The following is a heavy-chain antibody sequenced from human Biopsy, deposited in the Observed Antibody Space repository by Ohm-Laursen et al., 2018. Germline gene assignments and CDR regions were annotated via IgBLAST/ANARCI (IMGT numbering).Heavy chain of an antibody. Sequence: SLSLSCSASGFTFRTYGMHWVRLAPRKGLEWVAVISYDQITKHYADSVRGRFTISRDNSKNTLYLLVNSLRAEDTAVYYCAKDLSVYYYCGIDVWGQGTTVTVSS. D-gene: IGHD5/OR15-5a*01. CDR2: ISYDQITK. CDR1: GFTFRTYG. J-gene: IGHJ6*02. CDR3: AKDLSVYYYCGIDV. V-gene: IGHV3-30*18.